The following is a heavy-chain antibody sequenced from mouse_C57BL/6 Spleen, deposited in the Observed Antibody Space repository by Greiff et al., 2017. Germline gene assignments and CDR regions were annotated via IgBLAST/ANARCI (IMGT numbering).Heavy chain of an antibody. CDR2: IYPGDGDT. Sequence: VQLQESGAELVKPGASVKISCKASGYAFSSYWMNWVKQRPGKGLEWIGQIYPGDGDTNYNGKFKGKATLTADKSSSTAYMQLSSLTSEDSAVYFCARRNWDKEYYFDYWGQGTTLTVSS. D-gene: IGHD4-1*02. J-gene: IGHJ2*01. CDR3: ARRNWDKEYYFDY. CDR1: GYAFSSYW. V-gene: IGHV1-80*01.